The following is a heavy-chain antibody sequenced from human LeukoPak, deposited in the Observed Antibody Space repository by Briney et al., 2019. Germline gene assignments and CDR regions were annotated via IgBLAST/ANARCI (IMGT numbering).Heavy chain of an antibody. CDR1: GFTFSSYA. Sequence: GPSLRLSCAASGFTFSSYAMSWVRQAPGKGLEWVSAISASGGSTYYADSVKGRFTISRDNSKNTLYRQMNSLRAEDTAVYYCAKGPPRDFGVGGDYWGQGTLVTVSS. D-gene: IGHD3-3*01. V-gene: IGHV3-23*01. CDR2: ISASGGST. CDR3: AKGPPRDFGVGGDY. J-gene: IGHJ4*02.